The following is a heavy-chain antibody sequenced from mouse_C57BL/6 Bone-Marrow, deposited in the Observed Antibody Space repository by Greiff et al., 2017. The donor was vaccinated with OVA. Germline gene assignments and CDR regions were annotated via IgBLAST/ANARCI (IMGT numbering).Heavy chain of an antibody. D-gene: IGHD3-1*01. CDR3: ARGLTGYYFDY. CDR1: GFTFSSYA. J-gene: IGHJ2*01. Sequence: EVHLVESGGGLVKPGGSLKLSCAASGFTFSSYAMSWVRQTPEKRLEWVATISDGGSYTYYPDNVKGRFTISRDNAKNNLYLQMSHLKSEDTAMYYCARGLTGYYFDYWGQGTTLTVSS. CDR2: ISDGGSYT. V-gene: IGHV5-4*01.